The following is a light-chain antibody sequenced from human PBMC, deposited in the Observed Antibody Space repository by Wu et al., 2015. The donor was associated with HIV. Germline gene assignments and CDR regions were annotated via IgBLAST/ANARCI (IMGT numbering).Light chain of an antibody. CDR2: DAS. CDR1: QSVSGA. Sequence: IVLTQSPATLSFSPGETATLSCRASQSVSGALAWYQKRPGQSPRLLMYDASSRATGIPARFSGSGSATDFTLTISSLEPEDSAIYYCQQHRNWPLTFGQGTRLDIK. J-gene: IGKJ5*01. CDR3: QQHRNWPLT. V-gene: IGKV3-11*01.